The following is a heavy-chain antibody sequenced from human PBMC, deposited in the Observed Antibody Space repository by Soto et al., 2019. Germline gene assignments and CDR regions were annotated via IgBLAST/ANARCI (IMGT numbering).Heavy chain of an antibody. D-gene: IGHD6-19*01. J-gene: IGHJ1*01. CDR3: AKGVPGIAVAGTGYFQH. CDR1: GGSISSYY. Sequence: PSETLSLTCTVSGGSISSYYWSWIRQPPGKGLEWIGYIYYTGSTIYNPSLKSRVTISVDTSKNQFSLKMNSVTAADTAVYYCAKGVPGIAVAGTGYFQHWGQGTLVTVSS. V-gene: IGHV4-59*01. CDR2: IYYTGST.